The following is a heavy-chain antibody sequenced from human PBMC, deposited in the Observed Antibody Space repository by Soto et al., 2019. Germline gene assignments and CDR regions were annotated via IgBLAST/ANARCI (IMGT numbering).Heavy chain of an antibody. V-gene: IGHV4-34*01. D-gene: IGHD2-2*01. Sequence: PSETLSLTCAVYGGSFSGYYWSWIRQPPGKGLEWIGEINHSGSTNYNPSLKSRVTISVDTSKNQFSLKLSSVTAADTAVYYCARALYCSSTSCYARRVQWLTYFDYWGQGTLVTVSS. CDR1: GGSFSGYY. J-gene: IGHJ4*02. CDR3: ARALYCSSTSCYARRVQWLTYFDY. CDR2: INHSGST.